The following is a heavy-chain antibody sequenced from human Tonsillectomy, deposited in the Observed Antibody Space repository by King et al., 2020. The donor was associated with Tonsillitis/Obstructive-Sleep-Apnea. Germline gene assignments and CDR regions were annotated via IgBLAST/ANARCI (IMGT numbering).Heavy chain of an antibody. D-gene: IGHD6-13*01. CDR3: ARWGGSSSCEYYLDY. Sequence: VQLVESGGGLVQPGGSLRLSCAASGFTVSSNYMSWVRQAPGKGLEWVSVIYSGGSTYYADSVKGRFTISRHNSKNTLYLQMNSLRAEDTAVYYCARWGGSSSCEYYLDYCGQGTLVTVSS. CDR2: IYSGGST. CDR1: GFTVSSNY. J-gene: IGHJ4*02. V-gene: IGHV3-53*04.